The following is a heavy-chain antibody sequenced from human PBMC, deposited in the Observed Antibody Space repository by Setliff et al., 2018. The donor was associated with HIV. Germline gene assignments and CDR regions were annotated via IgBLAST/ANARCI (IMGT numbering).Heavy chain of an antibody. J-gene: IGHJ3*02. CDR1: GGTFSGYA. CDR3: ARVRLQQLIRYDAFDI. D-gene: IGHD1-1*01. V-gene: IGHV1-69*13. Sequence: SVKVSCKASGGTFSGYAISWLRQAPGQGLEWMGGIIPMFGTANYAQRFQGRVTITADESTRTAYVELRSLESDDTAMYFCARVRLQQLIRYDAFDIWGQGTMVTVSS. CDR2: IIPMFGTA.